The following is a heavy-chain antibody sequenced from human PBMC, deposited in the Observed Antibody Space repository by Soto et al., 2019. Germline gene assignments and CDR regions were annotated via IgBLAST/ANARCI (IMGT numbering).Heavy chain of an antibody. J-gene: IGHJ4*02. CDR2: INPSGGST. Sequence: ASVKVSCKASGYTFTSYYMHWVRQAPGQGLEWMGIINPSGGSTSYAQKFQGRVTMTRDTSTSTVYMELSSLRSEDTAVYYCAKRYRPPYDSSGYYFDYWGQGTLVTVSS. CDR3: AKRYRPPYDSSGYYFDY. D-gene: IGHD3-22*01. V-gene: IGHV1-46*01. CDR1: GYTFTSYY.